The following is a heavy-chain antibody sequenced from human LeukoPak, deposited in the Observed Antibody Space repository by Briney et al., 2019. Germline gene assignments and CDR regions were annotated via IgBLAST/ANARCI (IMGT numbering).Heavy chain of an antibody. CDR3: ARLWFGENIDY. CDR1: GFTFSSYW. V-gene: IGHV3-7*01. D-gene: IGHD3-10*01. Sequence: GGSLRLSCAASGFTFSSYWMSWVRQAPGKGLEWVANIKQDGSEKYYVDSVKGRFTISGDNAKNSLYLQMNSLRAEDTAAYYCARLWFGENIDYWGQGTLVTVSS. CDR2: IKQDGSEK. J-gene: IGHJ4*02.